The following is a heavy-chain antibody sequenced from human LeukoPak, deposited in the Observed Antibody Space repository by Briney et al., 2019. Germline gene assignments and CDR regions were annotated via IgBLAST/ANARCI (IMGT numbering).Heavy chain of an antibody. J-gene: IGHJ2*01. CDR3: AKDADTATIIYWYFDL. D-gene: IGHD5-18*01. Sequence: GGSLRLSCTASGFTLSSFGMHWVRQAPGKGLEWVAVISDDGSNTYYADSVKGRFTISRDNSKNTLYLQLNSLRAEDTAVYYCAKDADTATIIYWYFDLWGRGTLVTVSS. CDR2: ISDDGSNT. CDR1: GFTLSSFG. V-gene: IGHV3-30*18.